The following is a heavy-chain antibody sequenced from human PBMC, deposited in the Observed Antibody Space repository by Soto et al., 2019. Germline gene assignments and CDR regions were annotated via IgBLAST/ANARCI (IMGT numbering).Heavy chain of an antibody. J-gene: IGHJ4*02. CDR3: AWGYCTNGVCYGDY. CDR2: IIPILGIA. CDR1: GGTFSSYT. V-gene: IGHV1-69*02. D-gene: IGHD2-8*01. Sequence: QVQLVQSGAEVKKPGSSVKVSCKASGGTFSSYTISWVRQAPGQGLEWMGRIIPILGIANYAQKFQGRVTSTADKSTSTDYMKLSSLRSEDTAVYYCAWGYCTNGVCYGDYWGQGTLVTVSS.